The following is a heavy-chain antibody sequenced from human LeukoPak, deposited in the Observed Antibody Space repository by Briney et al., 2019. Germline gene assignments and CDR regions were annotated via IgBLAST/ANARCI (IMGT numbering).Heavy chain of an antibody. CDR1: GGSIGSSSYY. J-gene: IGHJ4*02. CDR2: IYYSGST. V-gene: IGHV4-39*07. Sequence: SETLSLTCTVSGGSIGSSSYYWGWIRQPPGKGLEWIGSIYYSGSTYYNPSLKSRVTISVDTSKNQFSLKLSSVTSADTAVYYCARREENGSDFDYWGQGTLVTVSS. D-gene: IGHD2-2*03. CDR3: ARREENGSDFDY.